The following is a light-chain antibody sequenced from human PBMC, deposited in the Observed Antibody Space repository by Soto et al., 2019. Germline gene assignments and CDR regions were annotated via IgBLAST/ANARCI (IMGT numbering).Light chain of an antibody. J-gene: IGKJ4*01. CDR3: QQHSSYSLT. CDR2: DVS. CDR1: HSIGTW. Sequence: DIQMTQSPSTLSASVGDTVTITCRASHSIGTWLAWYQQKPGKAPRLLIHDVSSLESGVPSRFSGSGFGTEFTLTISSLQPDDLAPYYCQQHSSYSLTFGGGTKVEIK. V-gene: IGKV1-5*01.